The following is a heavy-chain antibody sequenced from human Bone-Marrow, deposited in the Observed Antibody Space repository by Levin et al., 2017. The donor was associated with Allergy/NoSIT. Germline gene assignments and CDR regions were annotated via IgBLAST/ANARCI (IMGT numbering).Heavy chain of an antibody. CDR3: ARAGDCGGDCYSDYFDY. D-gene: IGHD2-21*02. CDR2: IYSGGST. Sequence: ETLSLTCAASGFTVSSNYMSWVRQAPGKGLEWVSVIYSGGSTYYADSVKGRFTISRDNSKNTLYLQMNSLRAEDTAVYYCARAGDCGGDCYSDYFDYWGQGTLVTVSS. J-gene: IGHJ4*02. V-gene: IGHV3-53*01. CDR1: GFTVSSNY.